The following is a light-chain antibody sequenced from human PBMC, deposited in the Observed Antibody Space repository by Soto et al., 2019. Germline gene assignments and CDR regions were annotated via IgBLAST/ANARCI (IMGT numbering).Light chain of an antibody. Sequence: EIVLTQSPGTLSLSPGERATLSCRASQSVSSSYLAWYQQKPGQAPRLLIYGASSRATGIPDRFSGSGSGTDFTLTISRLEPEDVAVYYWQQYGSSRTFCQGAKVEIK. J-gene: IGKJ1*01. CDR1: QSVSSSY. CDR2: GAS. V-gene: IGKV3-20*01. CDR3: QQYGSSRT.